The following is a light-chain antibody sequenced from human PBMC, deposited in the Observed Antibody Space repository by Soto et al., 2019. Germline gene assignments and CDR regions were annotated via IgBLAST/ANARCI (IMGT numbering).Light chain of an antibody. CDR2: LGS. Sequence: DIVMTQSPLSLPVTPGEPASISCRSSQSLLHSNGYTYLDWYLQKPGQSPQLLIYLGSNRASGVSDRFSVSGSGTDVTLKISRVEAEDAGVYYCMQALQTPYTFGQGTKLEIK. CDR1: QSLLHSNGYTY. CDR3: MQALQTPYT. J-gene: IGKJ2*01. V-gene: IGKV2-28*01.